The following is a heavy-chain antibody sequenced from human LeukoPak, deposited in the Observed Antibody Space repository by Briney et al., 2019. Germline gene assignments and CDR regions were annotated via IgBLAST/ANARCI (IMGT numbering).Heavy chain of an antibody. J-gene: IGHJ4*02. D-gene: IGHD3-3*01. Sequence: SETLSLTCTVSGGSISSSSYYWGWIRQPPGKGLEWIGSIYYRGSTYYNPSLKSRVTISVGTSKNQFSLKLSSVTAADTAVYYCASHYYDFWSGYEFDYWGQGTLVTVSS. CDR2: IYYRGST. CDR1: GGSISSSSYY. V-gene: IGHV4-39*01. CDR3: ASHYYDFWSGYEFDY.